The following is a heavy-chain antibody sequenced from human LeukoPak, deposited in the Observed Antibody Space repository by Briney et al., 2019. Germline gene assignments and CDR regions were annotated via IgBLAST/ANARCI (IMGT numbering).Heavy chain of an antibody. J-gene: IGHJ4*02. D-gene: IGHD5-18*01. CDR2: INSDGSST. Sequence: GRSLRLSCAASGFTFSNYAMHWVRQAPGKGLVWVSRINSDGSSTSYADSVKGRFTISRDNAKNTLYLQMNSLRAEDTAVYYCARVGYSYGYDYWGQGTLVTVSS. V-gene: IGHV3-74*01. CDR1: GFTFSNYA. CDR3: ARVGYSYGYDY.